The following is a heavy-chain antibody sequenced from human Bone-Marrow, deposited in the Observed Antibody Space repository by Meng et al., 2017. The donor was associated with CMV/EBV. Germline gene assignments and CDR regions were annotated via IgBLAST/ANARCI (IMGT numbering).Heavy chain of an antibody. V-gene: IGHV1-2*02. CDR1: GYTFTGYY. D-gene: IGHD6-19*01. CDR3: ARLPGIAVAATLADYYFDY. J-gene: IGHJ4*02. Sequence: ASVKVSCKASGYTFTGYYMHWVRQAPGQGVEGMGWINPNSGGTNYAQKFQGRVTMTRDTSISTAYMALSRLRSDDTAVYYCARLPGIAVAATLADYYFDYWGQGTLVTVSS. CDR2: INPNSGGT.